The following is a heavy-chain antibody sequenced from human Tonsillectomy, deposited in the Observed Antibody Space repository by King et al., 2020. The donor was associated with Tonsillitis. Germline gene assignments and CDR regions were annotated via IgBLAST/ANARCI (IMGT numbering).Heavy chain of an antibody. J-gene: IGHJ4*02. D-gene: IGHD1-26*01. Sequence: VQLVESGAEVKKPGESLKISCKGSGYSFTSHWIGWVRQMPGKGLEWIGIIYPGDSYTRYSPSFQCQVTISAVKSISTAYLPWSSLKASDTAMYYCAKEKWGQVDSWGQGALVTVTS. CDR1: GYSFTSHW. CDR2: IYPGDSYT. V-gene: IGHV5-51*03. CDR3: AKEKWGQVDS.